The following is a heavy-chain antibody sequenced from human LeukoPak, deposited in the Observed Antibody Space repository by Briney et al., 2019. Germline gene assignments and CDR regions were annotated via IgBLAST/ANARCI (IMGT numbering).Heavy chain of an antibody. J-gene: IGHJ5*02. D-gene: IGHD2/OR15-2a*01. CDR3: AGGFSWFDP. V-gene: IGHV4-59*08. Sequence: PSETLSLTCTVSGGSTSSYYWSWIRQPPGKGLEWIGYIYYSGSTNYNPSLKSRVTISVDTSKNQFSLKLSSVTAADTAVYYCAGGFSWFDPWGQGTLVTVSS. CDR2: IYYSGST. CDR1: GGSTSSYY.